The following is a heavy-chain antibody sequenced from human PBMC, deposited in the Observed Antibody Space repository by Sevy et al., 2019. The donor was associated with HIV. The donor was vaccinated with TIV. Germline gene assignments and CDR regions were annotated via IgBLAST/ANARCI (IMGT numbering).Heavy chain of an antibody. CDR3: ARGKHISDYYGSFDY. Sequence: GGSLRLSCAASGFTVSSNFMSWVRQAPGKGLEWVSVIYIGGTTYYADSVKGRFTISRDNSKNTLYLQMNSLRAEDTAVYYCARGKHISDYYGSFDYWGQGTLVTDSS. V-gene: IGHV3-53*01. CDR2: IYIGGTT. J-gene: IGHJ4*02. D-gene: IGHD4-17*01. CDR1: GFTVSSNF.